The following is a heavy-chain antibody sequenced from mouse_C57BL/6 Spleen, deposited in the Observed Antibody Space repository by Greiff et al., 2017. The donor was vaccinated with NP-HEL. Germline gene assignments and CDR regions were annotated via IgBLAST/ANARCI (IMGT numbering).Heavy chain of an antibody. CDR3: ARGGDSSGYVRVWFAY. J-gene: IGHJ3*01. D-gene: IGHD3-2*02. V-gene: IGHV1-59*01. CDR1: GYTFTSYW. CDR2: IDPSDSYT. Sequence: VQLQQPGAELVRPGTSVKLSCKASGYTFTSYWMHWVKQRPGQGLEWIGVIDPSDSYTNYNQKFKGKATLTVDTSSSTAYMQLSSLTSEDSAVYYCARGGDSSGYVRVWFAYWGQGTLVTVSA.